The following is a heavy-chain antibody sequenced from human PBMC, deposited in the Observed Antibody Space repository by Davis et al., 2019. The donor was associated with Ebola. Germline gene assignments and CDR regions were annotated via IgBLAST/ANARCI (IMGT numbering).Heavy chain of an antibody. J-gene: IGHJ6*03. D-gene: IGHD3-3*01. CDR1: GFTFNSYA. CDR3: ATVPISYRPGYMDV. V-gene: IGHV3-23*01. Sequence: PGGSLRLSCAASGFTFNSYAMRWVRQAPGKGLEWVSAISGSDNSTYNADSVKGRFTISRDNSKNTPYLQMNSLRVEDTAVYYCATVPISYRPGYMDVWGKGTTVTVSS. CDR2: ISGSDNST.